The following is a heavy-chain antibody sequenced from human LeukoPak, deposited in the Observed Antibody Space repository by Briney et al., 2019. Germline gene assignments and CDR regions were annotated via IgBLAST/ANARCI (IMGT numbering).Heavy chain of an antibody. CDR3: ARARYYYDSSGYYSDAFV. D-gene: IGHD3-22*01. V-gene: IGHV4-39*01. CDR1: GGSISSSSYY. J-gene: IGHJ4*02. CDR2: IYYSGST. Sequence: KPSETLSLTCTVSGGSISSSSYYWGWIRQPPGKGLEWIGSIYYSGSTYYNPSLKSRVTISVDTSKNQFSLKLSSVTAADTAVYYCARARYYYDSSGYYSDAFVWGQGTLVTVSS.